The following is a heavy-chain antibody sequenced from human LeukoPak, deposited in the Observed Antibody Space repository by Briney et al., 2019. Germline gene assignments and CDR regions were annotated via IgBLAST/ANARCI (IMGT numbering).Heavy chain of an antibody. J-gene: IGHJ4*02. V-gene: IGHV4-61*02. CDR2: IYTSGST. CDR1: GGSISSGSYY. Sequence: SQTLSLTCTVSGGSISSGSYYWSWIRQPAGKGLEWIGRIYTSGSTNYNPSLKSRVTISVDTSKNQFSLKLSSVTAADTALYYCVVSSGYYYLDYWGQGAQVTVSS. D-gene: IGHD3-22*01. CDR3: VVSSGYYYLDY.